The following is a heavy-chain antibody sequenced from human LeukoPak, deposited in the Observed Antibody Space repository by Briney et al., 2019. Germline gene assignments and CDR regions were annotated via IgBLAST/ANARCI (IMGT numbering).Heavy chain of an antibody. D-gene: IGHD1-1*01. V-gene: IGHV1-2*02. CDR3: ARDLSLQGYYYMDV. CDR2: INPNSGGT. Sequence: GASVKVSCKASGYTFTGYYMHWVRQAPGQGLEWMGWINPNSGGTNYAQKFQGRVTMTRDTSISTAYMELSRLRSDDTAVYYCARDLSLQGYYYMDVWGKGTTVTVSS. CDR1: GYTFTGYY. J-gene: IGHJ6*03.